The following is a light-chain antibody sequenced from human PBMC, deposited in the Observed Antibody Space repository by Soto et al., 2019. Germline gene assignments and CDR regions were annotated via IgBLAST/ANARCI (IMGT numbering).Light chain of an antibody. CDR2: SNN. J-gene: IGLJ1*01. CDR1: SSNIGSNT. Sequence: SGLTQPPSASGTPGQRVTISCSGSSSNIGSNTVNWYQQLPGTAPKLLIYSNNQRPSGVPDRFSGSKSGTSASLAISGLQSEDEADYYCAAWDDSLNYVFGTGTKVTVL. CDR3: AAWDDSLNYV. V-gene: IGLV1-44*01.